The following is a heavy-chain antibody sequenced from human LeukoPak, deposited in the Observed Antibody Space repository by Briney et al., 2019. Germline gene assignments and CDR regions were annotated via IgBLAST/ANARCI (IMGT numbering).Heavy chain of an antibody. J-gene: IGHJ6*03. Sequence: SETLSLTCTVSGGSISSGGYFWSWIRQPAGKGTEWIGRINTSGSTNYNPFLKSRVTISVDTSKNQFSLKLSSVTAADTAVYYCARDHYDSRGYYSGYMDVWGKGTTVTISS. D-gene: IGHD3-22*01. CDR2: INTSGST. CDR1: GGSISSGGYF. V-gene: IGHV4-61*02. CDR3: ARDHYDSRGYYSGYMDV.